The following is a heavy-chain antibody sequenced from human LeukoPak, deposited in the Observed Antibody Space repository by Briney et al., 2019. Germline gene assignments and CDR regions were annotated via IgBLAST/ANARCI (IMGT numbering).Heavy chain of an antibody. CDR3: ARDNSLRAHFDY. Sequence: GGSLRLSCAASGFTFSSYSMSWVRQAPGKGLEWVSSISSSSSIVYYADSLKGRFTISGDNAKNSLYLQINSLRAEDTAVYYCARDNSLRAHFDYWGQGTLVTVSS. V-gene: IGHV3-21*01. CDR1: GFTFSSYS. D-gene: IGHD2/OR15-2a*01. J-gene: IGHJ4*02. CDR2: ISSSSSIV.